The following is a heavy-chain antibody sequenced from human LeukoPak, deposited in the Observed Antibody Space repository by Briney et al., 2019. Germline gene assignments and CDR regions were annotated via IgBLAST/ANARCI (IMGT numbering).Heavy chain of an antibody. V-gene: IGHV3-33*01. D-gene: IGHD3-3*01. CDR3: ARDVIDYDFWSGYSDYYYGMDV. CDR1: GFSFSHYG. J-gene: IGHJ6*02. CDR2: IWNHGSKS. Sequence: PGGSLRLSCAASGFSFSHYGMHWVRQAPGKGLEWVAIIWNHGSKSQYADSVKGRFTVSRDNSKNMLSLQMNSLRAEDTAVYYCARDVIDYDFWSGYSDYYYGMDVWGQGTTVTVSS.